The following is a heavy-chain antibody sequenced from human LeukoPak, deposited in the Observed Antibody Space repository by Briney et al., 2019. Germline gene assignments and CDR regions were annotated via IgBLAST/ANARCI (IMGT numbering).Heavy chain of an antibody. D-gene: IGHD3-3*01. V-gene: IGHV3-23*01. CDR3: AIALYNNLATAPRDFYY. CDR1: RFTISSYA. CDR2: ISGSSGRT. Sequence: GGSLRLSCAASRFTISSYAMSWVRQAPGKGLECVSGISGSSGRTYDADSVKGRFTIARDKSKNTVYLQMNSLRAEDTAVSHPAIALYNNLATAPRDFYYWGQGTLVTVSS. J-gene: IGHJ4*02.